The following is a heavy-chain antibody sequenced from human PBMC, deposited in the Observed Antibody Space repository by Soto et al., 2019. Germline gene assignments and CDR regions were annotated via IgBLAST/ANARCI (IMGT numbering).Heavy chain of an antibody. Sequence: EVQLVESGGGLVQPGGSLRLSCAASGFSFSNYAMDWVRQAPGKGLEWVSYISLSSSNIRYADSVKGRFTISRDNAKSSVYLQMNSLRADDXXXXXXXXXXXXXXXXXXXXXXXGRGTLVTVSS. V-gene: IGHV3-48*01. CDR1: GFSFSNYA. CDR2: ISLSSSNI. J-gene: IGHJ2*01. CDR3: XXXXXXXXXXXXXXXX.